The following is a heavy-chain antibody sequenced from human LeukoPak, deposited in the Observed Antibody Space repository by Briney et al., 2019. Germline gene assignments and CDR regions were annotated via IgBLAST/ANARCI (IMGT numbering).Heavy chain of an antibody. CDR2: IYTSRST. Sequence: SQTLYLTCTVSGGSISSGSYYWSWIRQPAGKGLEWIGRIYTSRSTNYNPSLESRVTISVDTSKNQFSLKLSSVTAADTAVYYCAGTAMPKGPYCFDYWGQGTLVTVSS. CDR3: AGTAMPKGPYCFDY. V-gene: IGHV4-61*02. CDR1: GGSISSGSYY. J-gene: IGHJ4*02. D-gene: IGHD5-18*01.